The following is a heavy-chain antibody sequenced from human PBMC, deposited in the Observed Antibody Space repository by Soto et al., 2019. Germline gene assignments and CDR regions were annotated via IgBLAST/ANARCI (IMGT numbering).Heavy chain of an antibody. J-gene: IGHJ4*02. Sequence: GGSLRLSCAASGFTFSSYGMHWVRQAPGKGLEWVAVISYDGSNKYYADSVKGRFTISRDNSKNTLYLQMNSLRAEDTAVYYCAKDAVPYYDFWSGYYLADDWGQGTLVTVSS. D-gene: IGHD3-3*01. CDR2: ISYDGSNK. CDR1: GFTFSSYG. CDR3: AKDAVPYYDFWSGYYLADD. V-gene: IGHV3-30*18.